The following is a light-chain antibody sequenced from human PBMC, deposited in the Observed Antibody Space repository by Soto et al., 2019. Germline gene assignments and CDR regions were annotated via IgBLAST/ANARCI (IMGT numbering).Light chain of an antibody. CDR3: SSYTSSSTPYV. J-gene: IGLJ1*01. CDR1: SSDVGGYNY. V-gene: IGLV2-14*01. CDR2: EVS. Sequence: QSVLTQPASVSGSPGHSIAIACTGTSSDVGGYNYVSWYQQHPGKAPKLMIYEVSNRPSGVSNRFSGSKSGNTASLTISGLQAEDEADYYCSSYTSSSTPYVFGTGTKVTXL.